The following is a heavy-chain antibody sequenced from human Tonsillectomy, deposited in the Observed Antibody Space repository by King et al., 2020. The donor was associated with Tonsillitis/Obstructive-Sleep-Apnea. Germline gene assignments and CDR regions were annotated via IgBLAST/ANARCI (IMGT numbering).Heavy chain of an antibody. CDR2: INYSGNT. Sequence: VQLQESGPGLVKPAQTLSLTCTVSGGSISSGGYYWSWIRQHPGQGLEWIGYINYSGNTYYSPSLESRVTISVDTSKNQFSLKLSSVTAADTALYYCASCGADWGDNWFDPWGQGTLVTVSS. CDR1: GGSISSGGYY. J-gene: IGHJ5*02. D-gene: IGHD2-21*02. CDR3: ASCGADWGDNWFDP. V-gene: IGHV4-31*03.